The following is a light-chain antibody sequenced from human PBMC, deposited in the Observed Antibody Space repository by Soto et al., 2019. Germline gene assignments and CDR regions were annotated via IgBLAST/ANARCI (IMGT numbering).Light chain of an antibody. Sequence: EIVMPQSPATLSVSPGERATLSCRASKSVSSNFAWYQHKPGQPTRLLIYGASTRATGIPTRFIGSGSGTEFTLTSSSLPSEDFAVYYCQQYKNWPPITFGQGTTLEIK. CDR1: KSVSSN. CDR3: QQYKNWPPIT. V-gene: IGKV3-15*01. J-gene: IGKJ2*01. CDR2: GAS.